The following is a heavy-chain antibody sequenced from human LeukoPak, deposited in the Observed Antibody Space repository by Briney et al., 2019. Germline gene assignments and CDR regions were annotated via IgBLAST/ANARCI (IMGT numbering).Heavy chain of an antibody. J-gene: IGHJ6*03. CDR2: ISGSAGST. V-gene: IGHV3-23*01. CDR3: AKLSLSFLSGYSGVEGYYMDV. CDR1: GFTFTSYA. D-gene: IGHD3-3*01. Sequence: GGSLRLSCAASGFTFTSYAVTWVRQAPGKGLGWVSGISGSAGSTYYADSVKGRFTISRDNSRNTVYVQMNSLRAEDTAVYYCAKLSLSFLSGYSGVEGYYMDVWGKGTTVTVSS.